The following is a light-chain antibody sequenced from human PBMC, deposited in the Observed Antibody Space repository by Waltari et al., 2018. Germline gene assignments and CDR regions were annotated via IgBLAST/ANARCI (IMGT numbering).Light chain of an antibody. J-gene: IGLJ3*02. CDR1: GSTIGSGYD. CDR2: GSS. V-gene: IGLV1-40*01. Sequence: SVLTLPPSVSGAPGQRVPVSCTGSGSTIGSGYDVHWNQHLPRAPPNLLIFGSSSRPVGVPDLFFGSTSGTSASLAITGLQAEDEGDYYCQSYDTSLSVVFGGGTKLTVL. CDR3: QSYDTSLSVV.